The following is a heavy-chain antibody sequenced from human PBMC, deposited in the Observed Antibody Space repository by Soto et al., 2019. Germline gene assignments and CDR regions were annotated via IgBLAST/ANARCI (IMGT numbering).Heavy chain of an antibody. CDR1: GYTFTSYA. V-gene: IGHV1-3*01. Sequence: ASVKVSCKASGYTFTSYAMHWVRQAPGQRLEWMGWINAGNGNTKYSQKFQGRVTITRDTSASTAYMELSSLRSEDTAVYYCARVPYYDFWSGYYGQLDNWFDPCGQGTLVTVSS. J-gene: IGHJ5*02. CDR3: ARVPYYDFWSGYYGQLDNWFDP. D-gene: IGHD3-3*01. CDR2: INAGNGNT.